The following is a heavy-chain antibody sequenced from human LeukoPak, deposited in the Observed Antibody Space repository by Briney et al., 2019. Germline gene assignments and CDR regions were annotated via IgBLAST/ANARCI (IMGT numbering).Heavy chain of an antibody. V-gene: IGHV3-30*04. CDR1: GFTFSRSA. D-gene: IGHD2-2*01. CDR3: GRGKSPAAVDD. CDR2: ISYDGGNK. Sequence: GRSLRLSCAASGFTFSRSAMHWVRQAPGKGLEWVAIISYDGGNKYYADSVKGRFTTSRDNAKNTLYLQMNSLRVEDTALYYCGRGKSPAAVDDWGQGTLVTVPS. J-gene: IGHJ4*02.